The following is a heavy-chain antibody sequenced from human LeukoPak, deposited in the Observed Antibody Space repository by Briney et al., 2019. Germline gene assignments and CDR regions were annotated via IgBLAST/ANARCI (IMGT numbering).Heavy chain of an antibody. J-gene: IGHJ3*02. CDR2: INHSGST. CDR1: GGSFSGYY. Sequence: SETLSLTCAVYGGSFSGYYWSWIRQPPGKGLEWIGEINHSGSTNYNPSLKSRVTISVDTSKNQVSLKLSSVTAADTAVYYCARSSGWVAFDIWGQGTMVTVSS. D-gene: IGHD6-19*01. V-gene: IGHV4-34*01. CDR3: ARSSGWVAFDI.